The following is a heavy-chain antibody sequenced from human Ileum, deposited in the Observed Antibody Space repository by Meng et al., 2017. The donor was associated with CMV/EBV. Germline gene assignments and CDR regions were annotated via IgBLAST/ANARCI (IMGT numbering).Heavy chain of an antibody. J-gene: IGHJ4*02. V-gene: IGHV1-69*02. CDR2: IIPILGIA. D-gene: IGHD4-23*01. CDR1: GGTFSSYT. Sequence: SVKVSCKASGGTFSSYTISWVRQAPGQGLEWMGRIIPILGIANYAQKFQGRVTITADKSTSTAYMELSSLRSEDTAVYYCARDTVVTPENYFDYWGQGKLVTVSS. CDR3: ARDTVVTPENYFDY.